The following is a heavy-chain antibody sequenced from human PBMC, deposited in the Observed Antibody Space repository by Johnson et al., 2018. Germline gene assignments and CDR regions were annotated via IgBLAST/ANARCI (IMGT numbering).Heavy chain of an antibody. J-gene: IGHJ6*03. D-gene: IGHD3-10*01. CDR3: ARGGPYGAPGFYMDV. Sequence: VQLVQSGGGLVQPGGSLRLSCVASGFTFSSYSLNWVRQAPGKGLEWTSYISSGSSARYNVDSVKGRFTITRDNAKNSMYLQMNSLRADDTAVYYCARGGPYGAPGFYMDVWGQGTTVTVSS. V-gene: IGHV3-48*01. CDR2: ISSGSSAR. CDR1: GFTFSSYS.